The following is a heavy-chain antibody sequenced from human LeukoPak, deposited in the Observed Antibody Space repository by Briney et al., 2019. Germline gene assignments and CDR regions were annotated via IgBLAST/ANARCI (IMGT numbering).Heavy chain of an antibody. V-gene: IGHV3-21*01. CDR2: ITSSSSYI. J-gene: IGHJ4*02. Sequence: GGSLRLSCAASGFTFSTYNMNWVRQAPGKGLEWLSSITSSSSYIYYADSVKGRFTISRDNAKNSLYLQMNSLRDEDTAVYYCARGKGAHSSGYYYFDYWGQGTLVTVSS. CDR1: GFTFSTYN. D-gene: IGHD6-19*01. CDR3: ARGKGAHSSGYYYFDY.